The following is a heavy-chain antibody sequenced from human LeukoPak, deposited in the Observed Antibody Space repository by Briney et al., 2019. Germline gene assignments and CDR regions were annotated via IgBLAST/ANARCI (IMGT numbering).Heavy chain of an antibody. J-gene: IGHJ4*02. CDR2: ISSSSSTI. V-gene: IGHV3-48*03. CDR1: GFTFSSYE. Sequence: GGSLRLSCAASGFTFSSYEMNWVRQAPGKGLEWVSYISSSSSTIYYADSVKGRFTISRDNAKNSLYLQMNSLRAEDTAVYYCARDHQEYCSGGSCTYFDYWGQGTLVTVSS. D-gene: IGHD2-15*01. CDR3: ARDHQEYCSGGSCTYFDY.